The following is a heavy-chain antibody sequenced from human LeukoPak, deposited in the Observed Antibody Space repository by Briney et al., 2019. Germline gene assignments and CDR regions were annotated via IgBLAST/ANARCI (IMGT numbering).Heavy chain of an antibody. CDR2: INPNSGGT. Sequence: ASVKVSCKASGGTFSSYAISWVRQAPGQGLEWMGWINPNSGGTNYAQKFQGRVTMTRDTSISTAYMELSRLRSDDTAVYYCARWAYSSSSRAHWGQGTLVTVSS. CDR1: GGTFSSYA. CDR3: ARWAYSSSSRAH. J-gene: IGHJ4*02. V-gene: IGHV1-2*02. D-gene: IGHD6-6*01.